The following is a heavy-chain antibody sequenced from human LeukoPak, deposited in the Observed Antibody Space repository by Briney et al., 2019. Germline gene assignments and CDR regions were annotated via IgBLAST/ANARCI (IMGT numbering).Heavy chain of an antibody. Sequence: SETLSLTCAVYGGSFSGYYWSWIRQPPGKGLEWIGEINHSGSTNYNPCLKSRVTISVDTSKNQFSLKLSSVTAADTAVYYCARRAPYYDSSGYYPTYFDYWGQGTLVAVSS. CDR1: GGSFSGYY. D-gene: IGHD3-22*01. CDR2: INHSGST. CDR3: ARRAPYYDSSGYYPTYFDY. V-gene: IGHV4-34*01. J-gene: IGHJ4*02.